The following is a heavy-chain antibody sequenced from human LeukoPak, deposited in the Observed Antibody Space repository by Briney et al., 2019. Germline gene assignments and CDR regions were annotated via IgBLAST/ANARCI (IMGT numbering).Heavy chain of an antibody. D-gene: IGHD6-13*01. CDR3: ARIRGTPKSSIAAAGAMDV. J-gene: IGHJ6*03. Sequence: SETLSLTCAVYGGSFSGYYWSWIRQPPGKGLDWIGEINHSGSTNYNPSLKSRVTISVDTSKNQFSLKLSSVTAADTAVYYCARIRGTPKSSIAAAGAMDVWGKGTTVTVSS. CDR2: INHSGST. V-gene: IGHV4-34*01. CDR1: GGSFSGYY.